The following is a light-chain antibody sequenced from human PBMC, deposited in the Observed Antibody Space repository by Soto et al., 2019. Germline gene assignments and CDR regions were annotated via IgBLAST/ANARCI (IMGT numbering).Light chain of an antibody. CDR1: QSISSN. V-gene: IGKV1-39*01. CDR2: ATS. CDR3: QQSYSMPYA. Sequence: DIQMTQSASSLSASVGDRVTITCRASQSISSNLNWHQQKPGKAPKVLIYATSSLQSGVPSRFSGSGSGTDFTLTISSLQPEDCATYYCQQSYSMPYAFGQGTKLEIK. J-gene: IGKJ2*01.